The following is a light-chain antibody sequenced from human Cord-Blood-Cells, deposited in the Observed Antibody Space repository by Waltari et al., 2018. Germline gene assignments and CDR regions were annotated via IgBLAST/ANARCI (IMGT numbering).Light chain of an antibody. CDR3: QQLNSYPPSIT. Sequence: IQLTQSPSSLSASVGDRVTITCRASQGISSYLAWYQQKPGKAPKLQIYAASTLQSGVPSRFSGSGSGTDFTLTISSLQPEDFATYYCQQLNSYPPSITFGQGTRLEIK. J-gene: IGKJ5*01. CDR1: QGISSY. CDR2: AAS. V-gene: IGKV1-9*01.